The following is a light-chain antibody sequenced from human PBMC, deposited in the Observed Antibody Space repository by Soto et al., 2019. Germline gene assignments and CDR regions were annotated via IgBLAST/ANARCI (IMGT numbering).Light chain of an antibody. CDR2: TAS. V-gene: IGKV1-12*01. CDR1: QGISTL. Sequence: DIQMTQSPSSVSASVGDRVTITCRASQGISTLFAWYQQKPGKAPDLLIHTASSLQSGVPSRFSGSGSGTDFTLTISSLQPEDFATYYCQQANSFPLTFGGGTKVEIK. CDR3: QQANSFPLT. J-gene: IGKJ4*01.